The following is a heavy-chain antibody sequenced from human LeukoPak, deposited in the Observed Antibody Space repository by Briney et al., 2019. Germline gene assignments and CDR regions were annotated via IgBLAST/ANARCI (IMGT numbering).Heavy chain of an antibody. CDR3: AGSSSGWYYY. V-gene: IGHV4-31*03. D-gene: IGHD6-19*01. CDR1: GCSISRGGYY. Sequence: SQTLSLTCTVSGCSISRGGYYWSWIRQHPGKGLEGLGYIYYSGSTNYSQSVKSRVTISVDTCKNQNSLQLSSVTAADTAVYYCAGSSSGWYYYWGQGTLVTVSS. CDR2: IYYSGST. J-gene: IGHJ4*02.